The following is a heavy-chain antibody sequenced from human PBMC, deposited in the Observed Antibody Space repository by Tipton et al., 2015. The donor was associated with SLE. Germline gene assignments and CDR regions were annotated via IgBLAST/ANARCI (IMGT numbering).Heavy chain of an antibody. D-gene: IGHD4-17*01. CDR3: ARTTVTIRGNFDL. CDR1: SGSINNDNYF. CDR2: IHSGGNA. Sequence: TLSLTCTVSSGSINNDNYFWSWIRHLPGTGLEWIGYIHSGGNAYYNPSLKSRATLSVDKSTNQFSLKLTSVTAADTAVYYCARTTVTIRGNFDLWGRGILVTVSS. J-gene: IGHJ2*01. V-gene: IGHV4-31*03.